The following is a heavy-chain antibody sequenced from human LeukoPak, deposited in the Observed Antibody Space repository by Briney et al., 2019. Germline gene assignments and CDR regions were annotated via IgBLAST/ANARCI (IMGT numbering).Heavy chain of an antibody. J-gene: IGHJ6*02. Sequence: GGSLRLSCAASGFTFSSYGMHWVRQAPGKGLEWVAVIWYDGSNKYYADSVKGRFTISRDNSKSTLYLQMNSLRAEDTAVYYCARETTPNQWLLGAYYYYGMDVWGQGTTVTVSS. CDR1: GFTFSSYG. CDR2: IWYDGSNK. CDR3: ARETTPNQWLLGAYYYYGMDV. V-gene: IGHV3-33*01. D-gene: IGHD3-22*01.